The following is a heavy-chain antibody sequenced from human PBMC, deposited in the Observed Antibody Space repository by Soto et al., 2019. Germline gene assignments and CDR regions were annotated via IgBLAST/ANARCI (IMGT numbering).Heavy chain of an antibody. V-gene: IGHV3-21*01. CDR3: ARDLYSSSARYFDY. CDR1: GFTFSSYS. J-gene: IGHJ4*02. Sequence: EVQLVASGGGLVKPGGSLRLSCAASGFTFSSYSMNWVRQAPGKGLEWVSSISSSSSYIYYADSVKGRFTISRENAKNSLYLQMNSLRAEDTAVYYCARDLYSSSARYFDYWGQGTLVTVSS. CDR2: ISSSSSYI. D-gene: IGHD6-6*01.